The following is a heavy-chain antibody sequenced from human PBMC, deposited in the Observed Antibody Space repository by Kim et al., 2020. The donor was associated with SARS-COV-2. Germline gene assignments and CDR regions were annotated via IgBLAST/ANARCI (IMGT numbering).Heavy chain of an antibody. D-gene: IGHD6-13*01. CDR2: ITTSGSSK. Sequence: GGSLRLSCAASGFTFSDYAMNWVRQAPGKGLEWVSSITTSGSSKYYAESVRGRFTISRDNAENSLYLQMTSLRVEDTAVYYCAREDYSEDSSFDYWGQGILVTVSS. J-gene: IGHJ4*02. CDR1: GFTFSDYA. CDR3: AREDYSEDSSFDY. V-gene: IGHV3-21*01.